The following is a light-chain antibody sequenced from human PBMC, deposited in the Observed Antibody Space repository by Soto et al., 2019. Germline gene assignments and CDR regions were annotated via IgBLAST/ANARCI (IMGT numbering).Light chain of an antibody. J-gene: IGKJ1*01. CDR2: GAS. Sequence: DIVLTQSQATLSVSPGERATLSCLASQSVSSNLAWYQQKPGQAPRLLIYGASTRATGIPARFSGSGSGTEFTLTISRLEPEDFAVYYCQQYGDSPWTFGQGTKVDIK. CDR1: QSVSSN. V-gene: IGKV3-15*01. CDR3: QQYGDSPWT.